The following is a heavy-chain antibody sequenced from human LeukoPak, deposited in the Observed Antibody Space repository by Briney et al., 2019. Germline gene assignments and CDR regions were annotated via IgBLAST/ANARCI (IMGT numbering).Heavy chain of an antibody. CDR3: ARHLKYSGSYSVSY. J-gene: IGHJ4*02. CDR2: IKQDGSEK. D-gene: IGHD1-26*01. Sequence: PGGSLRLSCAASGFTFSSYWMSWVRQAPGKGLEWVANIKQDGSEKYYVDSVKGRFTISRDKAKNSLYLQMNSLRAEDTAVYYCARHLKYSGSYSVSYWGQGTLVTVSS. CDR1: GFTFSSYW. V-gene: IGHV3-7*01.